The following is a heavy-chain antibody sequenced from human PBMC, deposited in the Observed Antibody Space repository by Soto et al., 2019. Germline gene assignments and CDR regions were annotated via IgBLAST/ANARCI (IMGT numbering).Heavy chain of an antibody. CDR1: GFTFSSYV. D-gene: IGHD2-2*01. J-gene: IGHJ6*02. V-gene: IGHV3-23*01. Sequence: GGSLRLSCAASGFTFSSYVMSWVRQAPGKGLEWVSAISGSGGSTYYADSVKGRFTISRDNSKNTLYLQMNSLRAEDTAVYYCATDLGYCSSTSCSYYYYYGMDVWGQGTTVTVSS. CDR3: ATDLGYCSSTSCSYYYYYGMDV. CDR2: ISGSGGST.